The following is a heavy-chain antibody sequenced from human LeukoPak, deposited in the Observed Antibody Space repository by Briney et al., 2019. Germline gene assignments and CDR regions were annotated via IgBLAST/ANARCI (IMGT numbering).Heavy chain of an antibody. D-gene: IGHD3-22*01. CDR2: ISYDGSNK. Sequence: PGGSLRLSCAASGFTFSSYAMHWVRQAPGKGLERVAVISYDGSNKYYADSVKGRFTISRDNSKNTLYLQMNSLRAEDTAVYYCASARVIVARSGFVPWGQGTLVTVSS. CDR1: GFTFSSYA. V-gene: IGHV3-30-3*01. J-gene: IGHJ5*02. CDR3: ASARVIVARSGFVP.